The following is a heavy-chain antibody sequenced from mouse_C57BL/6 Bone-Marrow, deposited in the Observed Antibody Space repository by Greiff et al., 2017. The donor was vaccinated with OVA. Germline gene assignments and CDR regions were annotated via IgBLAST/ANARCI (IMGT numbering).Heavy chain of an antibody. CDR3: ARGDDYWYFDV. J-gene: IGHJ1*03. CDR1: GYAFTNYL. Sequence: VQVVESGAELVRPGTSVKVSCKASGYAFTNYLIEWVKQRPGQGLEWIGVINPGSGGTNYNEKFKGKATLTADKYSSTAYMQRSSRTSEDAAVYFCARGDDYWYFDVWGTGTTVTVSS. V-gene: IGHV1-54*01. CDR2: INPGSGGT. D-gene: IGHD2-3*01.